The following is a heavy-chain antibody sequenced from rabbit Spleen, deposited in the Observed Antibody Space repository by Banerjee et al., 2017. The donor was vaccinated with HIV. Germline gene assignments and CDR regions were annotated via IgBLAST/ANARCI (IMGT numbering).Heavy chain of an antibody. CDR1: GFSFSSRYY. CDR3: ARGAGYTVWALDL. V-gene: IGHV1S40*01. D-gene: IGHD7-1*01. CDR2: IYAGSSGDT. J-gene: IGHJ6*01. Sequence: QSLEESGGDLVKPGASLTLTCTASGFSFSSRYYMCWVRQAPGKGLEWIACIYAGSSGDTYYANWAKGRFTISKASSTTVTLQMTSLTAAETATYFCARGAGYTVWALDLWGPGTLVTVS.